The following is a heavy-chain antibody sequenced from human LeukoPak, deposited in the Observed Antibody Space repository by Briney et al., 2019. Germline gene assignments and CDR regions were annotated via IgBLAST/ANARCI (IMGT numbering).Heavy chain of an antibody. J-gene: IGHJ1*01. V-gene: IGHV3-15*01. CDR2: IKSKTDGGTT. CDR1: GFTFSNAW. CDR3: TTDQRDYDFWSGLSRAEYFQH. Sequence: PGGSLRLSCAASGFTFSNAWMSWVRQAPGKGREWVGRIKSKTDGGTTDYAAPVKGRFTISRDDSKNTLYLQMNSLKTEDTAVYYCTTDQRDYDFWSGLSRAEYFQHWGQGTLVTVSS. D-gene: IGHD3-3*01.